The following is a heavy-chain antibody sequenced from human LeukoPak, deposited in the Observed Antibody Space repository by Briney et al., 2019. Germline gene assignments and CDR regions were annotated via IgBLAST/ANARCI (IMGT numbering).Heavy chain of an antibody. CDR2: ISGSGDST. CDR3: AKGQRRLNNWFDP. Sequence: GGSLRLSCAASGFTFSSYAMTWVRQAPGKGLEWVSAISGSGDSTYYADSVKGLFTISRDNSKNTLYLQMNRLRAEDTAVYYCAKGQRRLNNWFDPWGQGTLVTVSS. D-gene: IGHD6-25*01. V-gene: IGHV3-23*01. J-gene: IGHJ5*02. CDR1: GFTFSSYA.